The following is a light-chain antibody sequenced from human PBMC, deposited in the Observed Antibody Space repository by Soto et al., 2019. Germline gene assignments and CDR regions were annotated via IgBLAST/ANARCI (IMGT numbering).Light chain of an antibody. CDR1: QSISSY. CDR2: AAS. Sequence: IHSTQSPSSLSASVGERVTITCRASQSISSYLNWYQQKPGKAPKLLIYAASSLQSGVPSRFSGSGSGTDFTLTISSLQPEDFATYYCQQFNNYPQTFGQGTRLEIK. J-gene: IGKJ5*01. V-gene: IGKV1-39*01. CDR3: QQFNNYPQT.